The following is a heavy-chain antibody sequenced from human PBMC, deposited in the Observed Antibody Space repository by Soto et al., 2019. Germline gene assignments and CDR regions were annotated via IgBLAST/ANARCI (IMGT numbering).Heavy chain of an antibody. D-gene: IGHD3-22*01. CDR3: ARQRRYYYDSSGYPNY. CDR2: VYYTGST. Sequence: SETLSLTCSVSGGSTSSSTYYWGWIRQPPGKGLEWIGSVYYTGSTFYNPSLKSRVTISVDTSKNQFSLRLSSVTAADTAVYYXARQRRYYYDSSGYPNYWGQGTLVTVSS. V-gene: IGHV4-39*01. J-gene: IGHJ4*02. CDR1: GGSTSSSTYY.